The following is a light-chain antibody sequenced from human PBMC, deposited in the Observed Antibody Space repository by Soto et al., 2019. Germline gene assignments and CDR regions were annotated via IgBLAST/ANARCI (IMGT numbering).Light chain of an antibody. J-gene: IGKJ1*01. V-gene: IGKV1-5*03. CDR2: KAS. CDR1: QSSSSW. CDR3: QQYNSYSWT. Sequence: DIQMTQSPSTLSASVGDRVTITCRASQSSSSWLAWYQQKPGKAPKLLIYKASSLESGVPSRFSGSGSGTECTLTISSLQPDDFATYYCQQYNSYSWTFGQGTKVEIK.